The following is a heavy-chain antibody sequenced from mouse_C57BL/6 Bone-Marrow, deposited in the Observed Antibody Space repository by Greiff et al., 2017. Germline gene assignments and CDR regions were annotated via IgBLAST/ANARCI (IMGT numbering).Heavy chain of an antibody. CDR3: ARGGY. CDR1: GYSITSGYY. J-gene: IGHJ2*01. Sequence: EVQLQQSGPGLVEPSQSLSLTCSVTGYSITSGYYWNWIRQFPGNKLEWMGYISYDGSNNYNPSLKNRISITRDTSKNQFFLKLNSVTTEDTATYYCARGGYWGQGTTLTVSS. V-gene: IGHV3-6*01. CDR2: ISYDGSN.